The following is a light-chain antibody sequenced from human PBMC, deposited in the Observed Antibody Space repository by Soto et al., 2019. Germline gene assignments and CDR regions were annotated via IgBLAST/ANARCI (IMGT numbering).Light chain of an antibody. Sequence: EIVLTQSPGTLSLSPGERATLSCRASQSVSSQLAWYQQKPGQAPRLLIHGASTRATGIPARFSGSGSGTVFTLTISSLQSEDFGVYYCQQYNKWPWTFGRGTKVDIK. CDR2: GAS. CDR1: QSVSSQ. J-gene: IGKJ1*01. CDR3: QQYNKWPWT. V-gene: IGKV3-15*01.